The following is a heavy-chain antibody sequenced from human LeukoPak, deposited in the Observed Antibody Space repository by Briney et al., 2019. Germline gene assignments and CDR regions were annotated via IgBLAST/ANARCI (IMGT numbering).Heavy chain of an antibody. Sequence: SETLSLTCRASGVTFSNYYLSWIRQPPGKGLEWIGYIYYSGSTSYSPSLKSRVTMSVDTSKNQVALKLSFVTAADTAVYYCATIRDTAPRYWYFDLWGRGTLVSVS. D-gene: IGHD5-18*01. J-gene: IGHJ2*01. CDR2: IYYSGST. V-gene: IGHV4-59*03. CDR3: ATIRDTAPRYWYFDL. CDR1: GVTFSNYY.